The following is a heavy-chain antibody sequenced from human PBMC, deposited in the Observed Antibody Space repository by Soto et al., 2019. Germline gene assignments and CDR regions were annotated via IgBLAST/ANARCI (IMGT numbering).Heavy chain of an antibody. CDR2: IYWDDDK. Sequence: SGPTLVNPTQTLTLTCTFSGFSLSTSGVGVGWIRQPPGKALEWLALIYWDDDKRYSPSLKSRLTITKDTSKNQVVLTMTNMDPVDTATYYCAHRRLDTAMENNWFDPWGQGTLVTVSS. CDR3: AHRRLDTAMENNWFDP. J-gene: IGHJ5*02. CDR1: GFSLSTSGVG. V-gene: IGHV2-5*02. D-gene: IGHD5-18*01.